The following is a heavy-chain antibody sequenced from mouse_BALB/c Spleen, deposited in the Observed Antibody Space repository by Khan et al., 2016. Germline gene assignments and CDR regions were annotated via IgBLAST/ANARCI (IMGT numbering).Heavy chain of an antibody. CDR2: INPSSGYT. V-gene: IGHV1-4*02. CDR1: GYIFTTYL. J-gene: IGHJ2*01. CDR3: ARSRWDSFDY. D-gene: IGHD1-1*02. Sequence: QVQLQQSAAELARPGASVKMSCKASGYIFTTYLMYWVKQRPGQGLEWIGHINPSSGYTEYNQKFKDKTTLTADKSSSTAYMQLSSLTSEDSAVYYCARSRWDSFDYWGQGTTLTVSS.